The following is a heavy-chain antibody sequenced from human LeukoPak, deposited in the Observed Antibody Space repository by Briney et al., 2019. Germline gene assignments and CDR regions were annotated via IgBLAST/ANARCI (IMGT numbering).Heavy chain of an antibody. CDR1: GGSISSYY. V-gene: IGHV4-59*01. CDR3: ARDTYYYDSSGYPVGYFDY. J-gene: IGHJ4*02. CDR2: IYYSGST. D-gene: IGHD3-22*01. Sequence: SETLSLTCTVSGGSISSYYWSWLRQPPGKGLEWIGYIYYSGSTNYNPSLKSRVTIAVDTSKNQFSLRLSSVTAADTAVYYCARDTYYYDSSGYPVGYFDYWGQGTLVTVSS.